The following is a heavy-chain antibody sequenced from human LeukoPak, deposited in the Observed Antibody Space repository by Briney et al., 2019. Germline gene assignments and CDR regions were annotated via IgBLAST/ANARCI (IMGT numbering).Heavy chain of an antibody. CDR1: GFTFSSYA. CDR2: ISGSGGST. CDR3: AKDLAPCSGSYALPYIDS. D-gene: IGHD3-10*02. Sequence: GGALRLACAASGFTFSSYAMSWVRQAPGKGLEWVSAISGSGGSTYYADSVKGRFTISRDNSKHTLYVQMNSLRVEDTAVYYCAKDLAPCSGSYALPYIDSWGQGTLDSLSS. V-gene: IGHV3-23*01. J-gene: IGHJ4*02.